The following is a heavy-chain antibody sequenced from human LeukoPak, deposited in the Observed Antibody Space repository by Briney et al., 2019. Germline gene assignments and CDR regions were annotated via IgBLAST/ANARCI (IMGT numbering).Heavy chain of an antibody. Sequence: PGGSLRLSCTTSGFIFGDYAMSWFRQAPGKGLEWVGFIRSKAYGGTTEYAASVKGRFTISRDDSKSIAYLQMNSLKTEDTAVYYCTRSRGYSYGPLVDYWGQGTLVTVSS. V-gene: IGHV3-49*03. J-gene: IGHJ4*02. CDR1: GFIFGDYA. CDR2: IRSKAYGGTT. CDR3: TRSRGYSYGPLVDY. D-gene: IGHD5-18*01.